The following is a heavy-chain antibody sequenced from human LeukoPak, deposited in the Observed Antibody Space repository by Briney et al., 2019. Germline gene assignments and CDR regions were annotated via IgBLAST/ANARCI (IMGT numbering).Heavy chain of an antibody. CDR2: IWYDGSNK. D-gene: IGHD3-10*01. V-gene: IGHV3-33*08. CDR1: GFTFSSYW. Sequence: GGSLRLSCAASGFTFSSYWMHWVRQAPGKGLEWVAVIWYDGSNKYCADSVKGRFTISRDNSKNTLYLQMNSLRAEDTAVYYCAREPVPDSGIYTVPFDYWGQGTLVTVSS. CDR3: AREPVPDSGIYTVPFDY. J-gene: IGHJ4*02.